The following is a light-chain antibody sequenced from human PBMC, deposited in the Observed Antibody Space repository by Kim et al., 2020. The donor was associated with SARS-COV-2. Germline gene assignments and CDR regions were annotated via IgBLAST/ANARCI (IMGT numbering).Light chain of an antibody. CDR3: NSRDDSDNSFV. V-gene: IGLV3-19*01. CDR2: GKN. Sequence: VGQTVRITCQGDSLRSHYASWYQQKPGQAPVLVIYGKNNRPSGIPDRFSGSSSGNTASLTITGAQAEDEAEYYCNSRDDSDNSFVFATGTKVTVL. CDR1: SLRSHY. J-gene: IGLJ1*01.